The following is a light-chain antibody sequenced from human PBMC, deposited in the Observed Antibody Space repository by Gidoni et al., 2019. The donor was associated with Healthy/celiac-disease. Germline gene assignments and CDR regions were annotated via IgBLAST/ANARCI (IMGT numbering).Light chain of an antibody. CDR3: QTWGSRV. J-gene: IGLJ3*02. CDR1: SGHSRYA. Sequence: QLVLTQSPSAPASLGASVKLTCTLSSGHSRYAIAWHQQPPEKGPRYLMKLNSGGSHSQGDGIPDRFSGSSSGAERYLTISSLQSEDEADYYCQTWGSRVFGGGTTLTVL. V-gene: IGLV4-69*01. CDR2: LNSGGSH.